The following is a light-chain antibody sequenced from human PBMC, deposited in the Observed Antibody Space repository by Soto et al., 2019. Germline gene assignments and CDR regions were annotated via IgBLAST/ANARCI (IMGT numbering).Light chain of an antibody. Sequence: EIVLTQSPGTLSLFPGERATLSCRATQSVRSNYLAWYQQKPGQAPRLLIYIASSRATGIPDRFSGSGSGTDFTLTISRLEPEDFAVYYCQQYGTSPWTFGQGTKVEIK. CDR3: QQYGTSPWT. V-gene: IGKV3-20*01. CDR1: QSVRSNY. J-gene: IGKJ1*01. CDR2: IAS.